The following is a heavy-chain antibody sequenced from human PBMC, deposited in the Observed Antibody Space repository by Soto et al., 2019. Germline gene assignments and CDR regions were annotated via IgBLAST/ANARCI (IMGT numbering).Heavy chain of an antibody. J-gene: IGHJ6*02. CDR1: GYTFTVYY. CDR3: AREEQQLTFYYYYGMDV. D-gene: IGHD6-13*01. Sequence: ASVKVSCKASGYTFTVYYMHGVVQAALRGLEWMGWINPNSGGTNYAQKFQGRVTMTRDTSISTAYMELSRLRSDDTAVYYCAREEQQLTFYYYYGMDVWGQGTTVTVSS. CDR2: INPNSGGT. V-gene: IGHV1-2*02.